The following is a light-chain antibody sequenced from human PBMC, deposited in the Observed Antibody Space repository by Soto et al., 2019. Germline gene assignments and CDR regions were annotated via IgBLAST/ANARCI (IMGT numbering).Light chain of an antibody. Sequence: QSVLTQPASVSGSPGQSITISCTGTSSDVGGYRYVSWYQQLPGKAPKLVIYDVNKRPSGVPDRFSGSKYGDTGSLTISGLQSEDEAEYYCCSYAGSYADIFGTGKKGIVL. J-gene: IGLJ1*01. CDR2: DVN. CDR1: SSDVGGYRY. V-gene: IGLV2-11*01. CDR3: CSYAGSYADI.